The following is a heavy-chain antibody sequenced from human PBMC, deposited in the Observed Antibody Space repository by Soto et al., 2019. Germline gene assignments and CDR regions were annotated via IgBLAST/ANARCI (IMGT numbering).Heavy chain of an antibody. D-gene: IGHD2-15*01. Sequence: LSLTCAVYGGSFSGYYWSWIRQPPGKGLEWIGEINHSGSTNYNPSLKSRVTISVDTSKNQFSLKLSSVTAADTAVYYCARGRGTVVTFDYWGQGTLVTVSS. CDR1: GGSFSGYY. V-gene: IGHV4-34*01. CDR2: INHSGST. J-gene: IGHJ4*02. CDR3: ARGRGTVVTFDY.